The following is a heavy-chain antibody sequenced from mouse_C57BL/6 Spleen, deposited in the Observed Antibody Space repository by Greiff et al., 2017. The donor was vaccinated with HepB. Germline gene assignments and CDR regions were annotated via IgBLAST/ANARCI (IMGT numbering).Heavy chain of an antibody. V-gene: IGHV1-50*01. J-gene: IGHJ2*01. CDR3: ARHLYYFDY. CDR2: IDPSDSYT. CDR1: GYTFTSYW. Sequence: QVQLQQSGAELVKPGASVKLSCKASGYTFTSYWMQWVKQRPGQGLEWIGEIDPSDSYTNYNQKFKGKATLTVDTSSSTAYMQLSSLTSEDSAVYYCARHLYYFDYWGQGTTLTVSS.